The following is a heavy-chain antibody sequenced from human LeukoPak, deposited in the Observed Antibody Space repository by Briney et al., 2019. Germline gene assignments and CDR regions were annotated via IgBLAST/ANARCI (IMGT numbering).Heavy chain of an antibody. Sequence: GSLRLSCAASGFTFSDYTMSWIRQPPGKGLEWIGEINHSGSTNYNPSLKSRVTISVDTSKNQFSLKLSSVTAADTAVYYCGYCSSTSCYTHGPYMDVWGKGTAVTVSS. D-gene: IGHD2-2*02. J-gene: IGHJ6*03. CDR1: GFTFSDYT. CDR2: INHSGST. V-gene: IGHV4-34*08. CDR3: GYCSSTSCYTHGPYMDV.